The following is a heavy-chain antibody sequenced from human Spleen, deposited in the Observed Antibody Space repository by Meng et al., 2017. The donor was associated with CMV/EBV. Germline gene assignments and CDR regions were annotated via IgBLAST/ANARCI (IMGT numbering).Heavy chain of an antibody. CDR2: INPNTGDT. D-gene: IGHD7-27*01. V-gene: IGHV1-2*06. CDR3: ARSRTGVFGYFDL. CDR1: GYSVTRDG. J-gene: IGHJ2*01. Sequence: QVQLVRAGAEVKKPGASVKVSCKASGYSVTRDGSSWVRQAPGKGLEWMGRINPNTGDTNYAPKFQGRVTMTRDTSIRTAYMELRRLRSDDTAVYYCARSRTGVFGYFDLWGRGTLVTVSS.